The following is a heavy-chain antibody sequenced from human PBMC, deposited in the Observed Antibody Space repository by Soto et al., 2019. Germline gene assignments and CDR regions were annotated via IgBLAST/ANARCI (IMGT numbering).Heavy chain of an antibody. CDR2: IKSKTDGGTT. V-gene: IGHV3-15*07. D-gene: IGHD5-18*01. CDR1: GFTFSNAW. Sequence: EVQLVESGGGLVKPGGSLRLSCAASGFTFSNAWMNWVRQAPGKGLEWVGRIKSKTDGGTTDYAAPVKGRFTISRDDSKNTLYLQMNSLKTEDTAVYYCTKTRGSYGPYWYFDLWGRGTLVTVSS. J-gene: IGHJ2*01. CDR3: TKTRGSYGPYWYFDL.